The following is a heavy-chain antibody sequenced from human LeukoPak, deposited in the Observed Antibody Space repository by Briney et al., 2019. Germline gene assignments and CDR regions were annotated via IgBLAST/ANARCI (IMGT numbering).Heavy chain of an antibody. Sequence: PGASLRLSCAASGFIFRNYAMSWVRQAPGKGXXXXXXXXXXGDTTYYADSVKGRFTISRDNSKNTLYVEMNTLRAEDTAVYYCAKWGDYDILTGYYVSDFWGQGTLVTVSS. CDR3: AKWGDYDILTGYYVSDF. J-gene: IGHJ4*02. V-gene: IGHV3-23*01. CDR1: GFIFRNYA. CDR2: XXXXGDTT. D-gene: IGHD3-9*01.